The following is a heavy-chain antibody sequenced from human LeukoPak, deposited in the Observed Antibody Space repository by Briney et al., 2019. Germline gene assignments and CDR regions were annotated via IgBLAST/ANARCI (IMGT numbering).Heavy chain of an antibody. CDR3: AKGRGKTTYSYYYMDV. D-gene: IGHD1/OR15-1a*01. CDR2: IWYDGSDK. CDR1: GFTFNNFA. V-gene: IGHV3-33*06. Sequence: GSLRLSCAASGFTFNNFAMHWVRQAPGKGLEWVAVIWYDGSDKYYADSVKGRFTISRDNSKNTLYLQMSSLRAEDTAVYHCAKGRGKTTYSYYYMDVWGKGTTVTVSS. J-gene: IGHJ6*03.